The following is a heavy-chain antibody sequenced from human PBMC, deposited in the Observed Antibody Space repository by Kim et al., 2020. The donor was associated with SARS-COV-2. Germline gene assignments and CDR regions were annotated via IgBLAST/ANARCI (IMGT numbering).Heavy chain of an antibody. Sequence: STSYADSVKGRFTISRDNAKNTLYLQMNSLRAEETAVYYCARAVAGTVDYWGQGTLVTVSS. D-gene: IGHD6-19*01. CDR3: ARAVAGTVDY. CDR2: ST. V-gene: IGHV3-74*01. J-gene: IGHJ4*02.